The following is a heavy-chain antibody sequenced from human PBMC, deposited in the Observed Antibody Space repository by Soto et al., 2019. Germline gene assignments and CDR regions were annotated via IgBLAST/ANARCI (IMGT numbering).Heavy chain of an antibody. CDR1: GFTFSSYA. CDR2: ISGSGGST. V-gene: IGHV3-23*01. Sequence: EVQLLESGGGLVQPGGSLRLSCAASGFTFSSYAMSWVRQAPGKGLEWVSAISGSGGSTYYADSVKGRFTISRDNSKNTLYLQMNSLRAEHTAVYYCAKDPHLNWNRYYYGMDVWGQGTTVTVSS. CDR3: AKDPHLNWNRYYYGMDV. D-gene: IGHD1-20*01. J-gene: IGHJ6*02.